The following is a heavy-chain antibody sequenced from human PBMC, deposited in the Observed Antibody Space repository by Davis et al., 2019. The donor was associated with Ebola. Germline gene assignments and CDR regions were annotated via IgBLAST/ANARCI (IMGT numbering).Heavy chain of an antibody. CDR3: AKVLPRSGSYYDY. CDR2: ISGSGGST. D-gene: IGHD1-26*01. V-gene: IGHV3-23*01. Sequence: GESLKISCAASGFTFSSYAMSWVRQAPGKGLEWVSAISGSGGSTYYADSVKGRFTISRDNSKNTLYLQMNSLRAEDTAVYYCAKVLPRSGSYYDYWGQGTLVTVSS. CDR1: GFTFSSYA. J-gene: IGHJ4*02.